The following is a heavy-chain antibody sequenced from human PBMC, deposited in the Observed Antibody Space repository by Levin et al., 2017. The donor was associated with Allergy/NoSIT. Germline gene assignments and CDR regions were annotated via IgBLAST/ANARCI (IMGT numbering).Heavy chain of an antibody. V-gene: IGHV3-21*01. D-gene: IGHD2-15*01. CDR3: AVDPSGGYCSGGSCPGRGDY. CDR1: GFSFRTYT. Sequence: GESLKISCAASGFSFRTYTMEWVRQAPGKGLEWVSSISTRSSYIYYADSVKGRFTISRDNAKNSLYLQMNSLRAEDTAVYYCAVDPSGGYCSGGSCPGRGDYWGQGTLVTVSS. J-gene: IGHJ4*02. CDR2: ISTRSSYI.